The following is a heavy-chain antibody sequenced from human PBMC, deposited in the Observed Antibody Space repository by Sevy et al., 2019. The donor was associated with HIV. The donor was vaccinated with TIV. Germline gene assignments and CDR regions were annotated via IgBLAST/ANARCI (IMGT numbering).Heavy chain of an antibody. Sequence: ASVKVSCKASGGTFSSYAISWVRQAPGQGLEWMGGIIPIFGTANYAQKFQGRVTITADESTSTAYMELSSLRSEDTAVYYCARGSITMVRGVIRGSYYYYGMDVWGQGTTVTVSS. CDR3: ARGSITMVRGVIRGSYYYYGMDV. D-gene: IGHD3-10*01. V-gene: IGHV1-69*13. CDR2: IIPIFGTA. J-gene: IGHJ6*02. CDR1: GGTFSSYA.